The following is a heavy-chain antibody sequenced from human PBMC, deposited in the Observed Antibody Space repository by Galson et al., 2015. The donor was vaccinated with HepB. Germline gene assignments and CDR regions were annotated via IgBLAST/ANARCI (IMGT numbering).Heavy chain of an antibody. CDR3: ARHYLKGSFCSSTSCYEGAVD. Sequence: QSGAEVKKPGESLKISCKGSGYSFTSYWIGWVRQMPGKGLEWMGIIYPGDSDTRYSPSFQGQVTISADKSISTAYLQWSSLKASDTAMYYCARHYLKGSFCSSTSCYEGAVDWGQGTLVTVSS. J-gene: IGHJ4*02. D-gene: IGHD2-2*01. CDR2: IYPGDSDT. V-gene: IGHV5-51*01. CDR1: GYSFTSYW.